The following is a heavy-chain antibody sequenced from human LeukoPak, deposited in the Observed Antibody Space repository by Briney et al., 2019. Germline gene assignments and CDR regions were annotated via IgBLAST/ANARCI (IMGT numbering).Heavy chain of an antibody. CDR3: ARGGNSEDPYYYYGMDV. Sequence: SGXXFTSXYMHWVRQAXGQGLXXXXIXNPSGGSTSYAQKFQGRVTMTRDTSTSTVYMELSSLRSEDTAVYYCARGGNSEDPYYYYGMDVWGQGTTVTVSS. V-gene: IGHV1-46*01. CDR1: GXXFTSXY. J-gene: IGHJ6*02. D-gene: IGHD4-23*01. CDR2: XNPSGGST.